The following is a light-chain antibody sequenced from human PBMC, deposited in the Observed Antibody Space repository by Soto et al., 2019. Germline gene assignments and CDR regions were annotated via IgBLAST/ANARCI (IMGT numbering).Light chain of an antibody. CDR3: ASWDDSLNGPV. V-gene: IGLV1-44*01. J-gene: IGLJ1*01. Sequence: QSVLTQPPSASGTPGQRVTISCSGSSSNVGGNPVNWYQHVPTTAPKLLIYTNTQRSSGVPDRFSGSKSGTSASLATSGPQSEDEAYYYCASWDDSLNGPVFGTGTKVTVL. CDR2: TNT. CDR1: SSNVGGNP.